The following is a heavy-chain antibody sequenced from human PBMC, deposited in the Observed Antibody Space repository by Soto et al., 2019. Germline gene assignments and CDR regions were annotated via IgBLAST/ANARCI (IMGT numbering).Heavy chain of an antibody. Sequence: QVQLVQSGAEVRKPGSSVKVSCVASGGTFSTSAMNWVRQAPGQGLEWVGGIIPVFGTPPYAQSLQGRVTITVDVSTTTAYMELTRLRPEDTAVYYCATQLTGDLDFWGQGTLVIVSS. D-gene: IGHD7-27*01. V-gene: IGHV1-69*13. J-gene: IGHJ4*02. CDR1: GGTFSTSA. CDR3: ATQLTGDLDF. CDR2: IIPVFGTP.